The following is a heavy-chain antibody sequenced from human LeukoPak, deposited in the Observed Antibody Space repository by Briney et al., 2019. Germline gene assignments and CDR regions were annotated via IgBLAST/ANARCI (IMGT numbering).Heavy chain of an antibody. D-gene: IGHD2-8*02. CDR2: IIPIFGTA. CDR3: ARDRRHWSGGMDV. J-gene: IGHJ6*04. CDR1: GGTFSSYA. Sequence: SVKVSCKASGGTFSSYAISWVRQAPGQGLEWMGGIIPIFGTANYAQKFQGRVTITADGSTSTAYMELSSLRSEDTAVYYCARDRRHWSGGMDVWGKGTTVTVSS. V-gene: IGHV1-69*01.